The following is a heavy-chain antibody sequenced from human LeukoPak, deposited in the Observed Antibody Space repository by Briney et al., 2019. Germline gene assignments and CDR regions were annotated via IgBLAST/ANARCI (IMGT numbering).Heavy chain of an antibody. CDR3: AKRSQGDAFDI. Sequence: MPSETLSLTCAVYGGSFSGYYWSWIRQPPGKGLEWIGEINHSGSTNYNPSLKSRVTISVDTSKNQFSLKLSSVTAADTAVYYCAKRSQGDAFDIWGQGTMVTVSS. J-gene: IGHJ3*02. D-gene: IGHD5-24*01. CDR2: INHSGST. V-gene: IGHV4-34*01. CDR1: GGSFSGYY.